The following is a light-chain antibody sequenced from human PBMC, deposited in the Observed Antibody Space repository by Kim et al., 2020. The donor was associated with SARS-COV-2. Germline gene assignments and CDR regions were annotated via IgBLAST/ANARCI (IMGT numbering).Light chain of an antibody. J-gene: IGLJ1*01. CDR3: ASYRGSNTYV. Sequence: GQSITISCTGTSSAVGGYNYVSWYQQHPGKAPKLLIYDVTNRPSGVSNRFSGSKSGNTASLTISGLQAEDEADYYCASYRGSNTYVFGTGTKVTVL. V-gene: IGLV2-14*03. CDR1: SSAVGGYNY. CDR2: DVT.